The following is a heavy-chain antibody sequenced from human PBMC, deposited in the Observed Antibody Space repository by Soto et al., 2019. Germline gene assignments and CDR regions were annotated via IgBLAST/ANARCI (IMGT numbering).Heavy chain of an antibody. CDR2: INPSGGST. J-gene: IGHJ4*02. V-gene: IGHV1-46*01. Sequence: QVQLVQSGAEVKKPGASVKVSCKASGYTYTTYYMHWVRQAPGQGLEWMGIINPSGGSTRYAQKFQGRITMTRDTSTSTVYMELSSLKSEDTAVQYCARGLIYVSCGYYFDYWGQGTLVTVSS. CDR1: GYTYTTYY. CDR3: ARGLIYVSCGYYFDY. D-gene: IGHD3-22*01.